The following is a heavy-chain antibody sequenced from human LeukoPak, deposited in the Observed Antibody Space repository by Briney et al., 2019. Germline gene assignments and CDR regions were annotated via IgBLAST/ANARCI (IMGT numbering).Heavy chain of an antibody. Sequence: PSETLSLTCTVSGGSISSSSSYWGWIRQPPGKGLEWIGEIYHSGSTNYNPSLKSRVTISVDTSKNQFSLKLSSVTAADTAVYFCARDRSGYCSGGSCYSGGWFDPWGQGTLVTVSS. CDR3: ARDRSGYCSGGSCYSGGWFDP. V-gene: IGHV4-39*07. CDR2: IYHSGST. J-gene: IGHJ5*02. CDR1: GGSISSSSSY. D-gene: IGHD2-15*01.